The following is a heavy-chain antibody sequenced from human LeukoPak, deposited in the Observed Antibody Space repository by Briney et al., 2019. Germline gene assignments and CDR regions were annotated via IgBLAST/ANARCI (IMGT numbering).Heavy chain of an antibody. J-gene: IGHJ2*01. Sequence: SQTLSLTCTVSGGSVSSGGYYRSWIGQHPGKGLEWIGYIYYSGSTYYNPSLKSRVTISVDTSKNQFSLKLSSVTAADTAVYYCARVSVEGTTWYFDLWGRGTLVTISS. CDR2: IYYSGST. V-gene: IGHV4-31*03. CDR3: ARVSVEGTTWYFDL. D-gene: IGHD2-2*01. CDR1: GGSVSSGGYY.